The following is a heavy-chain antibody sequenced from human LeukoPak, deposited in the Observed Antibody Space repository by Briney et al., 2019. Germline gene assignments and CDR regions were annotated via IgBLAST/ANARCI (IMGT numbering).Heavy chain of an antibody. Sequence: SGTLSLTCAVSGGSISSSNWWSWVRQPPGKGLEWIGEIYHSGSTNYNPSLKSRVTISVDKSKNQFSLKLSSVTAADTAVYYCARGGWYSSSRGNTRAFDYWGQGTLVTVSS. J-gene: IGHJ4*02. CDR3: ARGGWYSSSRGNTRAFDY. CDR1: GGSISSSNW. CDR2: IYHSGST. D-gene: IGHD6-13*01. V-gene: IGHV4-4*02.